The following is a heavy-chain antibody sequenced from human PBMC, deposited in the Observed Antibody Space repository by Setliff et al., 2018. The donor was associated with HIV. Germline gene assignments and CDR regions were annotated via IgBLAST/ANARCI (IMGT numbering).Heavy chain of an antibody. CDR3: ARDYSGNYYGYFDL. CDR1: GGSISSGSYY. D-gene: IGHD1-26*01. J-gene: IGHJ2*01. V-gene: IGHV4-61*02. CDR2: IYTSGST. Sequence: SETLSLTCIVSGGSISSGSYYWSWIRQPAGKGLEWIGRIYTSGSTNYNPSLKSRVTMSLDTSKNQFSLKLRSVTAADTAIYYCARDYSGNYYGYFDLWGRGTLVTV.